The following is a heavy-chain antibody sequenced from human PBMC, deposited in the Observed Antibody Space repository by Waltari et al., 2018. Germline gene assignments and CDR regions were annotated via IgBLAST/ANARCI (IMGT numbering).Heavy chain of an antibody. CDR3: AKGRGPLSIQGWE. V-gene: IGHV3-23*01. CDR2: VLVDGDTT. D-gene: IGHD1-26*01. J-gene: IGHJ4*02. CDR1: GFPFRRFG. Sequence: EVQLLESGGGLVQPGGSLRLSGAASGFPFRRFGMSWVRHAPGKGLEWVSAVLVDGDTTFYAESVKGRFTISRDNSMKTLYLQMNSLRAEDTAAYYCAKGRGPLSIQGWEWGQGTLVTVSS.